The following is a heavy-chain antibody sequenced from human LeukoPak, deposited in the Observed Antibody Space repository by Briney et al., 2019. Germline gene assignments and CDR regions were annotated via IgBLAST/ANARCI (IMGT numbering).Heavy chain of an antibody. J-gene: IGHJ4*02. D-gene: IGHD5-12*01. CDR2: ISYDGRNK. CDR3: ARDQGYSGYARGAWDY. V-gene: IGHV3-30-3*01. Sequence: GGSLRPSCAASGFTFSSYAMHWVRQAPGKGLEWVAVISYDGRNKYYADSVKGRFTISRDNSKNTLYLQMNSLRAEDTAVYYCARDQGYSGYARGAWDYWGQGTLVTVSS. CDR1: GFTFSSYA.